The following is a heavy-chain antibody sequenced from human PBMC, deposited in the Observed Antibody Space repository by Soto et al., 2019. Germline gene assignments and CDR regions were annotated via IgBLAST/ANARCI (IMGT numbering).Heavy chain of an antibody. D-gene: IGHD6-19*01. J-gene: IGHJ4*02. CDR3: ARSVAVPGAHIDY. CDR2: VYYTGST. V-gene: IGHV4-59*01. Sequence: SETLSLTCIVSGGSIIGSYWSWIRQSQGKGLEWLGYVYYTGSTNYSPSLRSRVSISVDTSKNEFSLRLSSVTAADTAVYFCARSVAVPGAHIDYWGQGTQVTVS. CDR1: GGSIIGSY.